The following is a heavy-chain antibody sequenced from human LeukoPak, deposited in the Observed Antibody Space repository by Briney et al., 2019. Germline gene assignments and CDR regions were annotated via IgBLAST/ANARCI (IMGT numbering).Heavy chain of an antibody. J-gene: IGHJ4*02. CDR1: GGSISSYY. V-gene: IGHV4-4*07. Sequence: PSETLSLTCAVSGGSISSYYWSWIRQPAGKGLEWIGRIYTSGSTNYNPSLKSRVTMSVDTSKNQFSLKLSSVTAADTAVYYCARTRPVVPAAPPTFDYWGQGTLVTVSS. CDR2: IYTSGST. CDR3: ARTRPVVPAAPPTFDY. D-gene: IGHD2-2*01.